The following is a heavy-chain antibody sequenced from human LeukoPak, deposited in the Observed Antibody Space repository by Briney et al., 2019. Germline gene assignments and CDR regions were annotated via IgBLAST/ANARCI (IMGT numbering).Heavy chain of an antibody. J-gene: IGHJ4*02. V-gene: IGHV3-30*02. CDR1: GFTFSSYG. Sequence: GGSLRLSCAASGFTFSSYGMHWVRQAPGKGLEWVAFIRYDGSNKYYADSVKGRFTISRDNSKNTLYLQMNSLRAEDTAVYYCAKAGISAAAEYCLDYWGQGTLVTVSS. D-gene: IGHD6-13*01. CDR2: IRYDGSNK. CDR3: AKAGISAAAEYCLDY.